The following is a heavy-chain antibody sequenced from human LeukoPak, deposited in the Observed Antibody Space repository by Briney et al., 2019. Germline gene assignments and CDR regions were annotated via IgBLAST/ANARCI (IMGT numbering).Heavy chain of an antibody. V-gene: IGHV3-23*01. CDR3: ARDRDFPRDQFDY. J-gene: IGHJ4*02. D-gene: IGHD2-21*02. Sequence: GGSLRLSCVGSGFTFGSYAMNWVRQAPGKGLEWVSAISGDGGSPWYADSVRGRSTISRDNSKNTVYLQMESLRAEDTAVYICARDRDFPRDQFDYWGQGTLVTVSS. CDR2: ISGDGGSP. CDR1: GFTFGSYA.